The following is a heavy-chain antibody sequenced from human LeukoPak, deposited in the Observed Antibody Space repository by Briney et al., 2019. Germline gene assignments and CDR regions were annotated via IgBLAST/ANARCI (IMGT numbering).Heavy chain of an antibody. CDR2: ISAYNGNT. V-gene: IGHV1-18*01. CDR3: ARDHEPMKYYGTSDY. J-gene: IGHJ4*02. CDR1: GYTFTSYG. Sequence: ASVKASCKASGYTFTSYGISWVRQAPGQGLEWMGWISAYNGNTNYAQKLQGRVTMTTDTSTSTAYMELRSLRSDDTAVYYCARDHEPMKYYGTSDYWGQGTLVTVSS. D-gene: IGHD4/OR15-4a*01.